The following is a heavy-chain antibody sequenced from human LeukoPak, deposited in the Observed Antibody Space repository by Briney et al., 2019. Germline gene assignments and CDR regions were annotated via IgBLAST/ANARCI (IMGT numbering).Heavy chain of an antibody. V-gene: IGHV4-34*01. CDR2: INHSGST. Sequence: SETLSLTCAVYGGSFSGYYWSWIRQPPGKGLEWIGEINHSGSTNYNPSLKSRVTISVDTSKNQFSLKLSSVTAADTAVYYCVRGLGVVVAATNNWFDPWGQGTLVTVSS. J-gene: IGHJ5*02. D-gene: IGHD2-15*01. CDR1: GGSFSGYY. CDR3: VRGLGVVVAATNNWFDP.